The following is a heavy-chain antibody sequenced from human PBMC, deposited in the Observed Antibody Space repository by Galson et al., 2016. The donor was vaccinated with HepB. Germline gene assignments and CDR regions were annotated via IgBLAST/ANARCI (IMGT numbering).Heavy chain of an antibody. CDR2: ISSSGGST. J-gene: IGHJ3*02. Sequence: SLRLSCAASGFTFSSYAMSWVRLAPGKGLEWVSAISSSGGSTYYADSVKGRFTISTDNSKNMMYLQMNSLRAEDTAVYYCAKMSGSSGYYSDAFDIWGQGTMVTVSS. D-gene: IGHD3-22*01. CDR3: AKMSGSSGYYSDAFDI. V-gene: IGHV3-23*01. CDR1: GFTFSSYA.